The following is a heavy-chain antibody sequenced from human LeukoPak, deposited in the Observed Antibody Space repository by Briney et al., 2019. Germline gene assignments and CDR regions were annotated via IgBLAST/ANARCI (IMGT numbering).Heavy chain of an antibody. Sequence: PSETLSLTCTVSGGSISPFYWSWIRQPPGKGLEWVGYIYYTGSTKYNSSLKSRVTMSIDTSKNQFSLKLRSVTAADTAVYYCARGALLWFGERMEYYFDYWGQGTLLTVSS. CDR2: IYYTGST. CDR3: ARGALLWFGERMEYYFDY. CDR1: GGSISPFY. V-gene: IGHV4-59*12. D-gene: IGHD3-10*01. J-gene: IGHJ4*02.